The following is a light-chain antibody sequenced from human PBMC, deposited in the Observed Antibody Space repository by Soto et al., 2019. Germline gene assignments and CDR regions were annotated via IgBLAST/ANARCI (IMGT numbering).Light chain of an antibody. J-gene: IGLJ2*01. CDR2: ENN. V-gene: IGLV1-51*02. Sequence: QSVLTQPPSVSAAPGQKVTISCSGSSSNIGNNYVSWYQHLPGTAPRLLIFENNKRPSGIPDRFSGSKSGTSATLAITGLQTGDEADYYCGTWDIRLNINVVFGGGTKLTVL. CDR3: GTWDIRLNINVV. CDR1: SSNIGNNY.